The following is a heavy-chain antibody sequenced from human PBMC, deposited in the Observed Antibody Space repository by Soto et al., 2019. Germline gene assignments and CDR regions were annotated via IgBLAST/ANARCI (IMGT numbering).Heavy chain of an antibody. CDR1: GFTFSDVG. V-gene: IGHV3-33*01. D-gene: IGHD5-18*01. CDR3: ARKMDGSYGGMDV. CDR2: VWYDGSSK. Sequence: GGSLRLGCTASGFTFSDVGMNWVRQAPGKGRGWVARVWYDGSSKYYVDSVKGRFTISRDISKDTVYLQMNSLRAEDTGVDYCARKMDGSYGGMDVWGQGTRDTVSS. J-gene: IGHJ6*02.